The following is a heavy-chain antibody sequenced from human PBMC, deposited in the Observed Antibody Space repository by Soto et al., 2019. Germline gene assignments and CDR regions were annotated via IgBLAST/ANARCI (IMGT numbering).Heavy chain of an antibody. V-gene: IGHV4-59*01. CDR2: IYYSGST. CDR1: GGSISSYY. CDR3: ARDRGSSSSRAFDI. J-gene: IGHJ3*02. Sequence: SETLSLTCTVSGGSISSYYWSWIRQPPGKGLEWIGYIYYSGSTNYNPSLKSRVTISVDTSKNQFSLKLSSVTAADTAVYYCARDRGSSSSRAFDIWGQGTMVTVSS. D-gene: IGHD6-6*01.